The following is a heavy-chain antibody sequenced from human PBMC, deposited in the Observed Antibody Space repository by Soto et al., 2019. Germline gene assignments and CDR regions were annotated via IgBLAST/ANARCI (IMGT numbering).Heavy chain of an antibody. J-gene: IGHJ5*02. CDR3: ARAYYYDSPFDP. CDR1: GYTLNSYA. CDR2: ISAYNGNT. V-gene: IGHV1-18*01. D-gene: IGHD3-22*01. Sequence: ASAKASCKASGYTLNSYARNWVRQAPGQGLEWMGWISAYNGNTNYAQKLQGRVTMTTDTSTSTAYMELRSLRSDDTAVYYCARAYYYDSPFDPWRQGTLVTVSS.